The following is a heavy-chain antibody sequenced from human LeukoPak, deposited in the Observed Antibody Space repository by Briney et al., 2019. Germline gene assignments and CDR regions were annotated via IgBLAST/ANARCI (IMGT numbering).Heavy chain of an antibody. CDR1: GFTFSNAW. D-gene: IGHD3-3*01. CDR3: TTDFPTIFGVVTCDDAFDI. Sequence: GGSLRLSCAASGFTFSNAWMSWVRQSPGKGLEWVGRIKSKTDGGTTDYAAPVKGRFTISRDDSKNTLYLQMNSLKTEDTAVYYCTTDFPTIFGVVTCDDAFDIWGKGTMVTVSS. J-gene: IGHJ3*02. V-gene: IGHV3-15*01. CDR2: IKSKTDGGTT.